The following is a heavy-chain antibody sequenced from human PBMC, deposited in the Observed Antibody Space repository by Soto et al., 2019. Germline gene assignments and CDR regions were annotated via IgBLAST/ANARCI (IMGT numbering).Heavy chain of an antibody. CDR2: IKNKANSYTT. Sequence: EVQLVESGGGLVQPEGSLRLSCAASGFTCSDHYMDCLRHAPGKGLEWVGRIKNKANSYTTEYAAPVKGRFIISRDDAKNLVFLQIQRLKTGPTAVYYGTRVRLGSSRSAAYWGQG. CDR1: GFTCSDHY. D-gene: IGHD7-27*01. CDR3: TRVRLGSSRSAAY. V-gene: IGHV3-72*01. J-gene: IGHJ4*02.